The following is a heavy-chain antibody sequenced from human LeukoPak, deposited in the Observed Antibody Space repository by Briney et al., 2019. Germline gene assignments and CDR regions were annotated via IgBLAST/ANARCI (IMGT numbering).Heavy chain of an antibody. J-gene: IGHJ4*02. CDR1: GFTVSSNS. D-gene: IGHD3-22*01. CDR2: IYSGGST. CDR3: AGPNDSSGYYGGCGY. Sequence: GGSLRLSCTVSGFTVSSNSWSWVRQAPGKGLEWVSVIYSGGSTYYADSVKGRFTISRDNSKNTLYLQMNSLRAEDTAVYYCAGPNDSSGYYGGCGYWGQGTLVTVSS. V-gene: IGHV3-53*01.